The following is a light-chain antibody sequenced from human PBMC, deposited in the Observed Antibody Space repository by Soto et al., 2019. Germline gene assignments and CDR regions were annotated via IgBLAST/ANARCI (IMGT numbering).Light chain of an antibody. J-gene: IGKJ2*01. CDR3: QQYESYPYS. CDR1: QRISSS. V-gene: IGKV1-5*01. CDR2: DAS. Sequence: IQMTQSPSTVSASVGDRVTITCRASQRISSSLAWYKQKPGKAPKVLIYDASSLDSGVPSRFSGSGYGTEFTLTVSSLQPGDFATYSCQQYESYPYSFGQGTKVDIK.